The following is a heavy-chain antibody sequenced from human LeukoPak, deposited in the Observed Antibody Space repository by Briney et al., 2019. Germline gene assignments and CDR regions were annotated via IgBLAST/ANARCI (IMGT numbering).Heavy chain of an antibody. V-gene: IGHV3-74*01. CDR2: IKSDGSST. Sequence: GGSQRLSCAASGFTFSSYWMHWVRQAPGKGLVWVSHIKSDGSSTTYADSEKGRFTISRDNAKNTLYLQMNSLRAEDTAVYFCARDGGIAVAAPFDYWGQGTLVTVSS. CDR3: ARDGGIAVAAPFDY. D-gene: IGHD6-19*01. J-gene: IGHJ4*02. CDR1: GFTFSSYW.